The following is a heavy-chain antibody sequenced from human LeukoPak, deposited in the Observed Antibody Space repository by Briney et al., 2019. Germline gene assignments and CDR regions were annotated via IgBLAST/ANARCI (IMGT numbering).Heavy chain of an antibody. CDR1: GGSISTTDW. V-gene: IGHV4-4*02. Sequence: PSRTLSLTCAVSGGSISTTDWWTWVRQPPGKGLEWIGEIYHGGSTHYNPSLKSRVTISVDKSKNQFSLKLSSVTAADTAVYYCARVHCDDTSCFYFDYWGQGTLVTVSS. J-gene: IGHJ4*02. CDR3: ARVHCDDTSCFYFDY. CDR2: IYHGGST. D-gene: IGHD2-2*01.